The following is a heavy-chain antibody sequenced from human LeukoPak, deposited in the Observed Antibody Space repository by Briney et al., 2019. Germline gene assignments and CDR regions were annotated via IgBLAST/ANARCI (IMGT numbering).Heavy chain of an antibody. CDR3: ARGGGNPHYYYYYYMDV. Sequence: PSETLSLTRAVYGGSFSGYYWSWIRQPPGKGLEWIGEINHSGSTNYNPSLKSRVTISVDTSKNQFSLKLSSVTAADTAVYYCARGGGNPHYYYYYYMDVWGKGTTVTVSS. CDR1: GGSFSGYY. V-gene: IGHV4-34*01. CDR2: INHSGST. D-gene: IGHD4-23*01. J-gene: IGHJ6*03.